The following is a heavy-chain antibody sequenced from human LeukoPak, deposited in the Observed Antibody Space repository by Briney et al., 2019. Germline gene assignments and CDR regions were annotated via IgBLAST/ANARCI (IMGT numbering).Heavy chain of an antibody. CDR1: GFTFSNFG. D-gene: IGHD6-19*01. CDR3: AKQCGGSDWFDAFDI. V-gene: IGHV3-30*02. Sequence: GGSLRLSCAASGFTFSNFGMHWVRQAPGRGLEWVAVIWHDGSDKYYADSVKGRFTISRDNSKNTLYLQMNSLRAEDTAVYYCAKQCGGSDWFDAFDIWGQGTMVTVSS. J-gene: IGHJ3*02. CDR2: IWHDGSDK.